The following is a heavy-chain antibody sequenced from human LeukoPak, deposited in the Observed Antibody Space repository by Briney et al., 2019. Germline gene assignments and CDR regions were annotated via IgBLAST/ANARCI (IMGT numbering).Heavy chain of an antibody. D-gene: IGHD6-13*01. CDR1: GGSISSSSYY. CDR2: IYYSGST. V-gene: IGHV4-39*07. J-gene: IGHJ4*02. Sequence: PSETLSLTCTVSGGSISSSSYYWGWIRQPPGRGLEWIGSIYYSGSTYYNPSLKSRVTISVDTSKNQFSLKLSSVTAADTAVYYCARGIAAAVRIDYWGQGTLVTVSS. CDR3: ARGIAAAVRIDY.